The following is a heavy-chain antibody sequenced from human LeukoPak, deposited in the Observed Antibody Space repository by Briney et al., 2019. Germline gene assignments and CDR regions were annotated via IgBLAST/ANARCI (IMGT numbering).Heavy chain of an antibody. Sequence: ASVKVSCKASGYTFTSYYMHWVRQAPGQGLEWMGIINPSGGSTSYAQKFQGRVTMTRDTSTSTVYMELGSLRSEDTAVYYCARTDSSGYFDRQRHIDYWGQGTLVTVSS. V-gene: IGHV1-46*01. D-gene: IGHD3-22*01. CDR1: GYTFTSYY. CDR3: ARTDSSGYFDRQRHIDY. CDR2: INPSGGST. J-gene: IGHJ4*02.